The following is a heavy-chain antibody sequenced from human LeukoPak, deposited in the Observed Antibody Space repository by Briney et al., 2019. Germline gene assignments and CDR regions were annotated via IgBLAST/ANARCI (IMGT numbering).Heavy chain of an antibody. CDR3: ARVWELSYDY. V-gene: IGHV3-53*01. CDR2: SYSGGSR. CDR1: GFTVSTDH. D-gene: IGHD1-26*01. J-gene: IGHJ4*02. Sequence: GGSLRLSCAASGFTVSTDHMSWVRQAPGKGLEWVAVSYSGGSRSYAESVKGRFTISRDNSQNTLYLQMNGLRAEDTAVYYCARVWELSYDYWGQGTLVTVSS.